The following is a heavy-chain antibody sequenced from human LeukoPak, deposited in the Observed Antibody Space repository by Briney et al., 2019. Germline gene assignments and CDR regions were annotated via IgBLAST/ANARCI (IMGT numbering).Heavy chain of an antibody. CDR2: INHSGST. Sequence: SETLSLTCAVYGGSFSGYYWSWIRQPPGKGLEWIGEINHSGSTNYNPSLKSRVTISVDTSTNQFSLKLSSVTAADTAVYYCARDAGIAAAGTDAFDIWGQGTMVTVSS. V-gene: IGHV4-34*01. J-gene: IGHJ3*02. CDR1: GGSFSGYY. CDR3: ARDAGIAAAGTDAFDI. D-gene: IGHD6-13*01.